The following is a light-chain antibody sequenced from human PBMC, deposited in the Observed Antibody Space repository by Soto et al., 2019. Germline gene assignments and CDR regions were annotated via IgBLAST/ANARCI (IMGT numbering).Light chain of an antibody. CDR3: EAWDETLDGLYV. Sequence: QSALTQPASVSGSPGQSVTISCTGTSSDIGTYNFVSWYQQLPGKDPKLIIYEVSNRPSGVSNRFSGSKSGNTASLTISGLQAVDEGDYYCEAWDETLDGLYVFGTWTKVTVL. V-gene: IGLV2-14*01. CDR2: EVS. CDR1: SSDIGTYNF. J-gene: IGLJ1*01.